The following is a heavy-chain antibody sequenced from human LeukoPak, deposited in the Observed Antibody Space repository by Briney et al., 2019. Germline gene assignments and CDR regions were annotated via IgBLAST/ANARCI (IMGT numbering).Heavy chain of an antibody. D-gene: IGHD3-16*01. CDR2: IQRKTDGGTT. Sequence: GGSLRLSCAASGFTLSNVWMTWVRQAPGKGLEWVGRIQRKTDGGTTDYAAAVKGRFLISRDDSKNTLFLQMNSLKTEDTAVYYCTSTLGYWGQGTLVTVSS. V-gene: IGHV3-15*01. J-gene: IGHJ4*02. CDR3: TSTLGY. CDR1: GFTLSNVW.